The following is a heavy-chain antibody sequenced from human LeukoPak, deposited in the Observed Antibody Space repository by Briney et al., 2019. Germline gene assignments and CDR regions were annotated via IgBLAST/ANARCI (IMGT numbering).Heavy chain of an antibody. CDR1: GGSISSSSYY. CDR3: ARDLGSSAQNNWFDP. J-gene: IGHJ5*02. CDR2: IYYSGST. D-gene: IGHD6-6*01. Sequence: PSETLSLTCTVSGGSISSSSYYWGWIRQPPGKGLEWIGTIYYSGSTYYNPSLKSRVTVSVDTSKNQFSLKLSSVTAADTAVYYCARDLGSSAQNNWFDPWGQGTLVTVSS. V-gene: IGHV4-39*02.